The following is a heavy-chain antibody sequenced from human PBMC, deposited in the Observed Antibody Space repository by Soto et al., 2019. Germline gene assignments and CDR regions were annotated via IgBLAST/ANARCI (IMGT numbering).Heavy chain of an antibody. J-gene: IGHJ4*01. Sequence: QVQLQESGPGLVKPSQTLSLTCTVSGGSISSGGYYWSWIRQHPGKGLEWIGNIYYSGSTNYNPSIKSRVTIPLDPSQKQLSLKLSYVTAGDTAVYYCARERMHDYGSGSYRGFDYWGQGTLVTVSS. CDR2: IYYSGST. CDR3: ARERMHDYGSGSYRGFDY. D-gene: IGHD3-10*01. CDR1: GGSISSGGYY. V-gene: IGHV4-31*03.